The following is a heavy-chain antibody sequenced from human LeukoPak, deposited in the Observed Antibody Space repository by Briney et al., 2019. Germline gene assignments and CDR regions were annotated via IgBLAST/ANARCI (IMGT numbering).Heavy chain of an antibody. V-gene: IGHV3-21*01. J-gene: IGHJ4*02. Sequence: PGGSLRLSCAASGFTFSSYSMNWVRQAPGKGLEWVSSISSSSSYIYYADSVKGRFTISRDNAKNSLYLQMNSLRAEDTAVYYCARARGVNFLAFDHWGQGTLVTVSS. CDR3: ARARGVNFLAFDH. CDR1: GFTFSSYS. CDR2: ISSSSSYI. D-gene: IGHD3-10*01.